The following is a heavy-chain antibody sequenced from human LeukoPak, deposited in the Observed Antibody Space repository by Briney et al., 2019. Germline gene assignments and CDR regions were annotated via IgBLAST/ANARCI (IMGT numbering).Heavy chain of an antibody. CDR3: AKAYYDSSGYYYGYFDL. CDR2: ISGSGGST. J-gene: IGHJ2*01. Sequence: PGGSLRLSCAASGFTFSSYAMSWVRQAPGKGLEWVSAISGSGGSTYYADSVKGRFTISRDNSKNTLYLQMNSLRAEDTAVYYCAKAYYDSSGYYYGYFDLWGRGTLVTVSS. V-gene: IGHV3-23*01. D-gene: IGHD3-22*01. CDR1: GFTFSSYA.